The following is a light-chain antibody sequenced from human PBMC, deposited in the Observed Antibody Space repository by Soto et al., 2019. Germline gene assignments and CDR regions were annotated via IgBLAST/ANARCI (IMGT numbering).Light chain of an antibody. CDR1: QSVSNNY. Sequence: EIVLTQSPGTLSFSPGERATLSCSPSQSVSNNYLAWYQPKPGQAPRLLIYGASNRATGIPDRFSGSGSGTDFTLTISRLEPEDFAVYYCQQYGSSGTFGQGTKVDIK. CDR3: QQYGSSGT. V-gene: IGKV3-20*01. J-gene: IGKJ1*01. CDR2: GAS.